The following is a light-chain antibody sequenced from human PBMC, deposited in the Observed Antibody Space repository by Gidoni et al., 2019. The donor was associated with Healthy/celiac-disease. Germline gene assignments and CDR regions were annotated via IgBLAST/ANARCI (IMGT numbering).Light chain of an antibody. V-gene: IGLV3-21*02. CDR3: QVWDSSSDHVV. CDR2: DDS. J-gene: IGLJ2*01. Sequence: YVLTQPPSVSVAPGQTARITCGGNNIASKSMHRYQKKPGQDHVLVVYDDSDRPSGIHERVSGSNSGNKATVTLSRVEAGDEDDYYCQVWDSSSDHVVFGGGTKLTVL. CDR1: NIASKS.